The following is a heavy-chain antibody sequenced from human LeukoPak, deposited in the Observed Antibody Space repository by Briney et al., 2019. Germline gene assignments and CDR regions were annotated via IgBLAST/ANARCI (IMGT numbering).Heavy chain of an antibody. CDR3: AKDPSRVIVATGNSLDP. Sequence: GGSLRLSCVASGFTFYSYGMHWVRQAPGKGLEWVAVISHDGSNIHYGDSVKGRFTISRDNSKNTLYLQMNSLRAEDTAVYHCAKDPSRVIVATGNSLDPGGQGPLVTVSS. D-gene: IGHD3-22*01. CDR1: GFTFYSYG. J-gene: IGHJ5*02. V-gene: IGHV3-30*18. CDR2: ISHDGSNI.